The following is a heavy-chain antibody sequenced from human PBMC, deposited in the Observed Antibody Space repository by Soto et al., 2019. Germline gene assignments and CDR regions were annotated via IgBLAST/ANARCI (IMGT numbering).Heavy chain of an antibody. CDR2: MNPNSGNT. CDR1: GYTFTSYD. CDR3: ARGPEDYYYMDV. V-gene: IGHV1-8*01. Sequence: QVKLVQSGAEVKKPGASVKVSCKASGYTFTSYDINWVRQATGQGLEWMGWMNPNSGNTGYAQKFQGRVTMTRNTSISTAYMELSSLRSEETAVYYCARGPEDYYYMDVWGKGTTVTVSS. J-gene: IGHJ6*03.